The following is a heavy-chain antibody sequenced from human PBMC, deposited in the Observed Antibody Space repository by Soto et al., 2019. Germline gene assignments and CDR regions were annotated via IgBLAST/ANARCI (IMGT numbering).Heavy chain of an antibody. V-gene: IGHV1-18*01. CDR2: ISAYNGNT. Sequence: GASVKVSCKAPGYTFTSYGISWVRQAPGQGLEWMGWISAYNGNTNYAQKLQGRVTMTTDTSTSTAYMELRSLRSDDTAVHYCARDLGYDFWSGYSDWYFDLWRRGTLVTVSS. J-gene: IGHJ2*01. CDR1: GYTFTSYG. D-gene: IGHD3-3*01. CDR3: ARDLGYDFWSGYSDWYFDL.